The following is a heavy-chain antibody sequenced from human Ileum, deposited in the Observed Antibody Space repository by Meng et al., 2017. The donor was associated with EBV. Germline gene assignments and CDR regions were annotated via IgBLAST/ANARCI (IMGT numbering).Heavy chain of an antibody. J-gene: IGHJ1*01. Sequence: VRVGWVCPVLVKPGESLAPTCADSGYSINNENWWAWVRQPPGKGLEWIGEIPHRGSSAYNPSLKSRVSMSIDKSKNQFSLKLTSVTAADTAVYHCLRGSGVSVWGQGTLVTVSS. CDR1: GYSINNENW. V-gene: IGHV4-4*02. D-gene: IGHD2-8*01. CDR2: IPHRGSS. CDR3: LRGSGVSV.